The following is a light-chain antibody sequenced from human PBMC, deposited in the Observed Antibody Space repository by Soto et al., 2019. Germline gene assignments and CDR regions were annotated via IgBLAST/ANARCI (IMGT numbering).Light chain of an antibody. J-gene: IGLJ1*01. CDR2: DVD. Sequence: QSALTQCRSVSGSPGQSVTISCTGTSSDVGGYNYVSWYQHHTGKAPKLMIYDVDKRPSGVPGRFSGSKSGNTASLTISGLQAEDEADYYCCSNAGSYPFVFGTGTKVTVL. V-gene: IGLV2-11*01. CDR1: SSDVGGYNY. CDR3: CSNAGSYPFV.